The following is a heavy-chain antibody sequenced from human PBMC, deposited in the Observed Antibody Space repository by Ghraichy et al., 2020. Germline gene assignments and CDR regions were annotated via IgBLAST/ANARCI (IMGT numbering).Heavy chain of an antibody. J-gene: IGHJ4*02. V-gene: IGHV3-21*01. CDR3: ARVVGIAPAGPLDF. CDR2: ISSSGDFR. Sequence: GGSLRLSCAASGFTFTNFGMIWVRQAPGKGLEWVSSISSSGDFRYYAASVKGRFTISRDYAKNSVSLEMDSLRVEDTALYYCARVVGIAPAGPLDFWGQGNLVTVAS. CDR1: GFTFTNFG. D-gene: IGHD2-21*01.